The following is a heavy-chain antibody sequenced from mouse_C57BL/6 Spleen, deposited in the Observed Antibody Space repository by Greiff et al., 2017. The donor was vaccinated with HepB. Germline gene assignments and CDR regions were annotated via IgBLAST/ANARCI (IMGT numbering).Heavy chain of an antibody. J-gene: IGHJ2*01. CDR2: IYPGDGDT. CDR3: ASGAQANFGY. D-gene: IGHD3-2*02. CDR1: GYAFSSSW. V-gene: IGHV1-82*01. Sequence: QVQLQQSGPELVKPGASVKISCKASGYAFSSSWMNWVKQRPGKGLEWIGRIYPGDGDTNYNGKFKGKATLTADKSSSTASMQLSSLTSEDSAVYFCASGAQANFGYWGQGTTLTVSS.